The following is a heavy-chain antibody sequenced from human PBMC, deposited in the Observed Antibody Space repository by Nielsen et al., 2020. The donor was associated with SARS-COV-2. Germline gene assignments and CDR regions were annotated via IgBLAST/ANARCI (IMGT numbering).Heavy chain of an antibody. CDR2: IGTAGDT. CDR3: ATPTIFGVVPI. J-gene: IGHJ3*02. Sequence: GESLKISCAASGFTFSSYDMHWVRQATGKGLEWVSAIGTAGDTYYPGSVKGRFTISRENAKNSLYLQMNSLRAEDTAVYYCATPTIFGVVPIWGQGTMVTVSS. V-gene: IGHV3-13*04. D-gene: IGHD3-3*01. CDR1: GFTFSSYD.